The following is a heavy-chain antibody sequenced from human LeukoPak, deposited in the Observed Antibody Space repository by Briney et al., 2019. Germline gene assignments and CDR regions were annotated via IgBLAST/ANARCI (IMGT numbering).Heavy chain of an antibody. CDR3: TIGYCSSTSCSRVFDAFDI. J-gene: IGHJ3*02. D-gene: IGHD2-2*01. CDR2: ISGSGGST. CDR1: GFTFSSYA. V-gene: IGHV3-23*01. Sequence: SGGSLRLSCAASGFTFSSYAMSWVRQAPGKGLEWVSAISGSGGSTYYADSVKGRFTISRDNSKNTLYLQMNSLRAEDTAVYYCTIGYCSSTSCSRVFDAFDIWGQGTMVTVSS.